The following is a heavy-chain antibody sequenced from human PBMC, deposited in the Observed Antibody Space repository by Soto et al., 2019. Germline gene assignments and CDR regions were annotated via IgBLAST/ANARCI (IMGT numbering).Heavy chain of an antibody. D-gene: IGHD3-10*01. CDR1: GGSISSGGYY. Sequence: SETLSLTCTVSGGSISSGGYYWSWIRQHPGKGLEWIGYIYYSGSTYYNPSLKGRVIISVDTSKNQFSLKLSSVTAADTAVYYCARGSYYYGSGSYSPHNWFDPWGQGTLVTVSS. CDR2: IYYSGST. CDR3: ARGSYYYGSGSYSPHNWFDP. J-gene: IGHJ5*02. V-gene: IGHV4-31*03.